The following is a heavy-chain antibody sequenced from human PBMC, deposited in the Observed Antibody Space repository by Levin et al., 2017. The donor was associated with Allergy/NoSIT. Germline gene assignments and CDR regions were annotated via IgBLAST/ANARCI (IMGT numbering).Heavy chain of an antibody. CDR2: ISDAGSA. J-gene: IGHJ4*02. D-gene: IGHD3-10*01. CDR3: ARGRSTSGSYCFDY. V-gene: IGHV4-30-2*01. Sequence: LRLSCAVSGGPISSGAYSWSWIRQPPGKGLEWIGYISDAGSAYYNPSLKSRVTISVDTSKSQFSLKLSSVTAADTAVYYCARGRSTSGSYCFDYWGQGTLVTVSS. CDR1: GGPISSGAYS.